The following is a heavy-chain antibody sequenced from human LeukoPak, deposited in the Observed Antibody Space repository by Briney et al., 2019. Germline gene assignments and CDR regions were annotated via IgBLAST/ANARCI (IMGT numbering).Heavy chain of an antibody. CDR3: TRLGGSRY. J-gene: IGHJ4*02. CDR1: GFTFSYFG. V-gene: IGHV3-73*01. D-gene: IGHD3-10*01. Sequence: PGGSLRLSCAASGFTFSYFGMHWVRQASGKGLERVGRIRSKANSYETAYAASVKGRFTISRDDSKNTAYLQMNSLKTEDTAVYYCTRLGGSRYWGQGTLVTVSS. CDR2: IRSKANSYET.